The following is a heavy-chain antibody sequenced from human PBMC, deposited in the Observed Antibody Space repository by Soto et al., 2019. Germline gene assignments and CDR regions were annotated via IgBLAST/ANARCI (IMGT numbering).Heavy chain of an antibody. Sequence: SETLSLTCTVSGGSIRNGDYYWGWIRQPPGKGLEWIGYVYYSGTTYSHPSLNSRVSISVDTSANQFSLRLTSVTAADPAVYYCVTVNLVGAAYYFDYWGPGTLVTVSS. CDR2: VYYSGTT. CDR1: GGSIRNGDYY. D-gene: IGHD1-26*01. V-gene: IGHV4-30-4*01. J-gene: IGHJ4*02. CDR3: VTVNLVGAAYYFDY.